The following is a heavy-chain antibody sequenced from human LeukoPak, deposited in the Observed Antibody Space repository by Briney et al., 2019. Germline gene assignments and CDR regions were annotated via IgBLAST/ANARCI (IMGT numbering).Heavy chain of an antibody. CDR2: ISSRSFTI. D-gene: IGHD2-21*01. Sequence: GGSLRLSCAASGFTFSAYSMNWVRQAPGKGLDWVSYISSRSFTIYYADSVKGRFTISRDNAKNSLYLEMNSLRDEDTAVYYCARDGPAVIFFGYFEYWGQGTLVTVSS. CDR3: ARDGPAVIFFGYFEY. CDR1: GFTFSAYS. V-gene: IGHV3-48*02. J-gene: IGHJ4*02.